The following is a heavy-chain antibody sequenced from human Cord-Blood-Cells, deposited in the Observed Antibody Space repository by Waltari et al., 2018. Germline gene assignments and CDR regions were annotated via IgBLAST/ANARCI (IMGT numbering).Heavy chain of an antibody. CDR1: GFTFSSYS. V-gene: IGHV3-48*02. CDR3: ARDSGYCSGGSCYYDAFDI. J-gene: IGHJ3*02. D-gene: IGHD2-15*01. CDR2: ISSSSTI. Sequence: EVQLVESGGGLVQPGGSLSLSCAASGFTFSSYSMNWVRQAPGKGLEWVSYISSSSTIYYADSVKGRFTISRDNAKNSLYLQMNSLRDEDTAVYYCARDSGYCSGGSCYYDAFDIWGQGTMVTVSS.